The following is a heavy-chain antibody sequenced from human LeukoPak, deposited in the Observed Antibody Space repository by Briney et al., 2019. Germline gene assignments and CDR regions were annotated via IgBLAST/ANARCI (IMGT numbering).Heavy chain of an antibody. CDR2: LYPEGNT. CDR1: GFSVSSEY. Sequence: GGSLRLSCAASGFSVSSEYMDWVRQAPGKGLEWVSILYPEGNTYYTDSVKGRFTISRDNAKNSLYLQMNSLRAEDTAVYYCARIPSYYYGSGSYYNDYWGQGTLVTVSS. D-gene: IGHD3-10*01. V-gene: IGHV3-66*01. J-gene: IGHJ4*02. CDR3: ARIPSYYYGSGSYYNDY.